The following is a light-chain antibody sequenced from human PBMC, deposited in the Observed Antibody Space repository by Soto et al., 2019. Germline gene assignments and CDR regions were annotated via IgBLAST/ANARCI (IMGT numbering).Light chain of an antibody. CDR2: GNI. CDR3: QSYDSSLSGVV. Sequence: QSVLTQPPSVSGAPGQRVTISCTGSSSNIGAGYDVHWYQQLPGTAPKLLMYGNINRPSGVPDRFSGSKSGTSASLAITGLQAEDEVDYYCQSYDSSLSGVVFGGGTKLTVL. CDR1: SSNIGAGYD. J-gene: IGLJ2*01. V-gene: IGLV1-40*01.